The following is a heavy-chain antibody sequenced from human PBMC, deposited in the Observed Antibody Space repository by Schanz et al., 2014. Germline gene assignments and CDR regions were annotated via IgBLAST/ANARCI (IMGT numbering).Heavy chain of an antibody. J-gene: IGHJ6*02. V-gene: IGHV3-30*04. D-gene: IGHD6-13*01. CDR1: GFTFSNFA. CDR3: ARDRQQLVGRIGYYYGMDV. Sequence: VKLVESGGGVVQPGGSLRLSCAASGFTFSNFAIHWVRQAPGKGLEWVAVISYDGSHKDYADSVKGRFTISRDNSKNTLYLQMNSLRAEDTAVYYCARDRQQLVGRIGYYYGMDVWGQGTTVTVSS. CDR2: ISYDGSHK.